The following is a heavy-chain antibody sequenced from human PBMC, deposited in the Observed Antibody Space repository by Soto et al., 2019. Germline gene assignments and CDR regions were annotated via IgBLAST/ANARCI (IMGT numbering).Heavy chain of an antibody. CDR3: AKSPPAVAGYFDY. D-gene: IGHD6-19*01. V-gene: IGHV3-30*18. CDR1: GFTFSSSG. J-gene: IGHJ4*02. Sequence: QVQLVESGGGVVQPGRSLRLSCAASGFTFSSSGMNWVRQAPGKVLEWVAVTSFDGRRGDYADSVRARFTISRDNSNNTLSLQMNSLGAEDTAVYYCAKSPPAVAGYFDYWGQGTLVTVSS. CDR2: TSFDGRRG.